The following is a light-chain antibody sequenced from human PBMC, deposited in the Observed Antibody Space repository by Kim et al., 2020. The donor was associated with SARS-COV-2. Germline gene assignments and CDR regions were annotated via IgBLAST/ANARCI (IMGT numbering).Light chain of an antibody. J-gene: IGLJ3*02. CDR3: QTWGTGPWV. CDR2: LNSDGSH. Sequence: SVKLTCTLGSWHGSYAIAWHQQQPEKGPRYLMKLNSDGSHSKGDGIPDRFSGSSSGAERYLTISSLQSEDEADYYCQTWGTGPWVFGGGTQLTVL. V-gene: IGLV4-69*01. CDR1: SWHGSYA.